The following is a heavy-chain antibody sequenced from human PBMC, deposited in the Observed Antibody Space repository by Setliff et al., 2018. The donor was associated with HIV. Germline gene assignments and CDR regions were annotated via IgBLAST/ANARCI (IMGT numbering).Heavy chain of an antibody. CDR3: AKDKYGSGFSTFLH. D-gene: IGHD6-19*01. J-gene: IGHJ1*01. CDR1: GGNLDSFV. Sequence: SVKVSCKASGGNLDSFVISWVRQASGQGLEWMGGITPVIGRPNYAQRFHGRVTITAEKSTNTAYMELTSLRAEDTAIYFCAKDKYGSGFSTFLHWGQGALVTVPQ. V-gene: IGHV1-69*10. CDR2: ITPVIGRP.